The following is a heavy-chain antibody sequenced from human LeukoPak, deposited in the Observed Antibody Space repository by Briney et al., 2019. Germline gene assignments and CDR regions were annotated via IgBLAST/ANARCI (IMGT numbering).Heavy chain of an antibody. J-gene: IGHJ4*02. CDR3: VRHAGGNTYRTSGFSDY. CDR2: VYHSGFT. Sequence: PSETLSLTCAVSGYSISSDYYWGWIRPPPGKGLELIGSVYHSGFTYYNPSLESRVTILVDTSKNHFSLNLSSVTAADTAVYYCVRHAGGNTYRTSGFSDYWGQGILVTISS. V-gene: IGHV4-38-2*01. D-gene: IGHD2-8*01. CDR1: GYSISSDYY.